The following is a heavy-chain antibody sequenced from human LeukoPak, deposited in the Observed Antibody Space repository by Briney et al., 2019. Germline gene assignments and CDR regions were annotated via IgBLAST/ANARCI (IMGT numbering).Heavy chain of an antibody. V-gene: IGHV4-30-4*08. CDR2: IYYSGST. D-gene: IGHD3-3*01. CDR1: GGSISSGDYY. J-gene: IGHJ4*02. Sequence: SQTLSLTCTVSGGSISSGDYYWSWIRQPPGKGLEWIGYIYYSGSTYYNPSLKSRVTISVDTSKNQFSLKLSSVTAADTAVYYCARALRFWSGGDFDYWGQGTLVTVSS. CDR3: ARALRFWSGGDFDY.